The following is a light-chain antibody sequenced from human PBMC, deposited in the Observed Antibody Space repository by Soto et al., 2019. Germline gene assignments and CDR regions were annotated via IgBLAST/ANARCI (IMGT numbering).Light chain of an antibody. CDR2: EVS. CDR1: SSDIGSYNL. V-gene: IGLV2-23*02. Sequence: QSALTQPASVSGSPGQSITISCTGTSSDIGSYNLVSWYQQYPDKAPKLMIYEVSKRPSGVSNRFSGSKSGNTASLTISGLQDEDDADYYCCSYAGSGLGVFGGGTKVTVL. J-gene: IGLJ2*01. CDR3: CSYAGSGLGV.